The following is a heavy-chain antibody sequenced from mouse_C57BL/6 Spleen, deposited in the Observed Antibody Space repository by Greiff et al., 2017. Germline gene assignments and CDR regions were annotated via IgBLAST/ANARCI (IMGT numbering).Heavy chain of an antibody. V-gene: IGHV1-62-2*01. CDR2: FYPGSGSI. Sequence: VQLQQSGAELVKPGASVKLSCKASGYTFTEYTIHWVKQRSGQGLEWIGWFYPGSGSITYNEKFKDKATLTADKSSSTVYMELSRLTSEDSAVYFCARHEGGHLDSSGYLFAYWGQGTLVTVSA. CDR3: ARHEGGHLDSSGYLFAY. D-gene: IGHD3-2*02. J-gene: IGHJ3*01. CDR1: GYTFTEYT.